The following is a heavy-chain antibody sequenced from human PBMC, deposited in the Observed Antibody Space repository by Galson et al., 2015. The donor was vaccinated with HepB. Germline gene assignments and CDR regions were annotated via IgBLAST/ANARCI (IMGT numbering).Heavy chain of an antibody. CDR3: ARALGGSYFYGMDV. CDR1: GGSTSSSSYY. J-gene: IGHJ6*02. CDR2: VYYSGVT. D-gene: IGHD3-16*02. Sequence: ETLSLTCSVSGGSTSSSSYYWHWIRQSPGKGLEWIGSVYYSGVTYYNPSLKSRVTISVDTSKNQFSLRVSSVTAADTAMYYCARALGGSYFYGMDVWGQGTTVAVSS. V-gene: IGHV4-39*01.